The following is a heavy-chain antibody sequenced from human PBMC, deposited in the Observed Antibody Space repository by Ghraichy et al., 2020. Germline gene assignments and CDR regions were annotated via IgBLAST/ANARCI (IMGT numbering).Heavy chain of an antibody. CDR2: ISGSGGST. J-gene: IGHJ5*02. CDR3: AKQKGPSGSYDWFDP. D-gene: IGHD1-26*01. V-gene: IGHV3-23*01. CDR1: GFTFSSYA. Sequence: GESLNISCAASGFTFSSYAMSWVRQAPGKELEWVSAISGSGGSTYYADSVKGRFTISRDNSKNTLSLQMNSLRAEDAAVYYCAKQKGPSGSYDWFDPWGQGTLVTVSS.